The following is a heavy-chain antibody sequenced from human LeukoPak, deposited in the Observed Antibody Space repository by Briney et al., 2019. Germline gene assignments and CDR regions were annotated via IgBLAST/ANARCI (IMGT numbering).Heavy chain of an antibody. V-gene: IGHV3-23*01. CDR2: ISGSGGST. J-gene: IGHJ6*02. D-gene: IGHD2-2*01. CDR1: GSTFSSYA. Sequence: GGSLRLSCAASGSTFSSYAMSWVRQAPGKGLEWVSGISGSGGSTYYAGSVKGRFTISRDNSKNTLYLQMNSLRAEDTAVYYCARTERRINCSSTSCYYYYYGMDVWGQGTTVTVSS. CDR3: ARTERRINCSSTSCYYYYYGMDV.